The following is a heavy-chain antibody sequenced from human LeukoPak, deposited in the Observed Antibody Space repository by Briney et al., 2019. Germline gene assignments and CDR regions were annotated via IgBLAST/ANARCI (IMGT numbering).Heavy chain of an antibody. Sequence: LTGGSLRLSCAASGFTFSSYEMNWVRQAPGKGLEWVSYISSSGSTIYYAESVKGRFTISRDNAKNSLYLQMNSLRAEDTAVYHCARGGYSSSSHHFHYWGQGTLVTVSS. D-gene: IGHD6-13*01. CDR1: GFTFSSYE. CDR3: ARGGYSSSSHHFHY. J-gene: IGHJ4*02. V-gene: IGHV3-48*03. CDR2: ISSSGSTI.